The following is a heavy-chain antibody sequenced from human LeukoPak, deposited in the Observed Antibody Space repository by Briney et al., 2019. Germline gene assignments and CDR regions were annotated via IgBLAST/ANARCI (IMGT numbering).Heavy chain of an antibody. CDR1: GFTFSRYW. Sequence: AGGSLRLSCAASGFTFSRYWMSWVRQAPGKGLEWVANIKQDGSEKDYVDSVKGRYTISRDNAKNSLYLQMNSLRAEDTAVYYCARASSGSYVGNWGQGTLVTVSS. CDR3: ARASSGSYVGN. J-gene: IGHJ4*02. V-gene: IGHV3-7*03. CDR2: IKQDGSEK. D-gene: IGHD1-26*01.